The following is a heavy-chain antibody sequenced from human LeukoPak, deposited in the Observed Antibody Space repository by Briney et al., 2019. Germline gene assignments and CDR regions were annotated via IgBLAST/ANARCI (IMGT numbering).Heavy chain of an antibody. CDR1: GFTFYMYA. J-gene: IGHJ5*01. CDR2: MCGTAGCT. V-gene: IGHV3-23*01. Sequence: GGSLRLSCQASGFTFYMYAMSWVRQAPGKGLEWVASMCGTAGCTFYPDSVKGRFTISRDNSKNVLYLRMNSLTAEDTAIYYCAKDRPNFHENSGHYYRRDGDSWGQGTLVTASS. CDR3: AKDRPNFHENSGHYYRRDGDS. D-gene: IGHD3-22*01.